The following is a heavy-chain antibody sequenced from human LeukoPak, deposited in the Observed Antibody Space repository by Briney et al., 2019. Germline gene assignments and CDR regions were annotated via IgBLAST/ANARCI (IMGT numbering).Heavy chain of an antibody. Sequence: GASVKVSCKASGYTFTGYYMHWVRQAPGQGLEWMGWINPNSGGTNYTQKFQGRVTMTRDTSISTAYMELSRLRSDDTAVYYCARDDSNSGSPFGFQHWGQGTLVTVSS. J-gene: IGHJ1*01. CDR1: GYTFTGYY. CDR2: INPNSGGT. CDR3: ARDDSNSGSPFGFQH. D-gene: IGHD1-26*01. V-gene: IGHV1-2*02.